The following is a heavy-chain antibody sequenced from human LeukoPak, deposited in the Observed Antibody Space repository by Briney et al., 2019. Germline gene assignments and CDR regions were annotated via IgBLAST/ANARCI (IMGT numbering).Heavy chain of an antibody. Sequence: PSETLSLTCTVSGGSISTNFWSWIRQPPGKGLEWIGYIRYSGNTNYSPSLRSRVTISVDTSKNQFSLKLSSVTAADTAVYYCARVKRNYNWNDVWWFDPWGQGTLVTVSS. D-gene: IGHD1-20*01. J-gene: IGHJ5*02. CDR1: GGSISTNF. CDR3: ARVKRNYNWNDVWWFDP. CDR2: IRYSGNT. V-gene: IGHV4-59*01.